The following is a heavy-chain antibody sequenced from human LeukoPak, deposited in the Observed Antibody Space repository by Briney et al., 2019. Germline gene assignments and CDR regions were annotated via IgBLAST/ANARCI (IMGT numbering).Heavy chain of an antibody. CDR2: TSGSGGST. V-gene: IGHV3-23*01. CDR3: AKDQGPGGWFDP. Sequence: PGGSLRPSCAASGFAFSSYAMSWVRQAPGKGREWVSATSGSGGSTYYADSVKGRFTISRDNSKNTLYLQMNSLRAEDTAVYYCAKDQGPGGWFDPWGQGTLVTVSS. J-gene: IGHJ5*02. CDR1: GFAFSSYA. D-gene: IGHD3-16*01.